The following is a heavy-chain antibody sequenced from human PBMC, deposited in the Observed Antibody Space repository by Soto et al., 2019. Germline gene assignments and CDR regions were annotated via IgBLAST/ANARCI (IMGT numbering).Heavy chain of an antibody. CDR2: IYYSGST. J-gene: IGHJ6*02. CDR1: GGSVSSGSYY. V-gene: IGHV4-61*01. D-gene: IGHD3-3*01. Sequence: SETLSLTCTVSGGSVSSGSYYWSWIRQPPGKGLEWIGYIYYSGSTNYNPSLKSRVTISVDTSKNQFSLKLSSVTAADTAVYYCAIRRSDFWSGYPVGMDVWGQGTTVTVSS. CDR3: AIRRSDFWSGYPVGMDV.